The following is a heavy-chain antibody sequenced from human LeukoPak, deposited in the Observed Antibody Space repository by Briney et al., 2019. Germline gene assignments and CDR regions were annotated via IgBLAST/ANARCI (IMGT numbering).Heavy chain of an antibody. CDR2: IIPILGIA. Sequence: SVKVSCKASGGTFSSYAISWVRQAPGQGLEWMGRIIPILGIANYAQKFQGRVTITADKSTSTAYMELSSLRSEDTAVYYCARRTLSYGDYDGMDVWGQGTTVTVSS. D-gene: IGHD4-17*01. V-gene: IGHV1-69*04. CDR3: ARRTLSYGDYDGMDV. J-gene: IGHJ6*02. CDR1: GGTFSSYA.